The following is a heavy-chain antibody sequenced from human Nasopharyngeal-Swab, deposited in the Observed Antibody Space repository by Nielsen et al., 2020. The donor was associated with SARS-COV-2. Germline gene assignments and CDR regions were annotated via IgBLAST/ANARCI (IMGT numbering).Heavy chain of an antibody. Sequence: GESLKISCAASGFTFSSYGMHWVRQAPGKGLEWVAVIWYDGSNKYYADSVKGRFTISRDNSKNTLYLQMNSLRAEDTAVYYCARDPPTEGYYYYYYGMDVWGQGTTVTVSS. CDR3: ARDPPTEGYYYYYYGMDV. J-gene: IGHJ6*02. CDR2: IWYDGSNK. CDR1: GFTFSSYG. V-gene: IGHV3-33*01.